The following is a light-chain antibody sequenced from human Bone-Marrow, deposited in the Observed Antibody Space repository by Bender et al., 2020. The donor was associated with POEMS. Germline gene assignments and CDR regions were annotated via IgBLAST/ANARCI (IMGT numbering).Light chain of an antibody. V-gene: IGLV1-44*01. J-gene: IGLJ3*02. CDR2: SSH. CDR3: AVWDDSLNGWV. Sequence: QSVLTQPPSASGTPGQRVTISCSGGSSNIGAHAVNWYQHLPGTAPNLLIYSSHRRPSEVPDRFSASRSGTSAYLAISGLQSEDEADYYCAVWDDSLNGWVFGGGTKLTVL. CDR1: SSNIGAHA.